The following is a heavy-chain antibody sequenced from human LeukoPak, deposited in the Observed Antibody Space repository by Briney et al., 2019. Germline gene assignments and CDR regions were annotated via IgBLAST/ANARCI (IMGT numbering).Heavy chain of an antibody. Sequence: GGSLRLSCAASGFTVSSNYMSWVRQARGKGLEWVSGINWDGGATAYADSVEGRFTISRDNAKNSLFLQMNSLRAEDTALYFCARDLSSSWYSLGYWGQGTLVTVSS. D-gene: IGHD6-13*01. J-gene: IGHJ4*02. CDR2: INWDGGAT. V-gene: IGHV3-20*04. CDR1: GFTVSSNY. CDR3: ARDLSSSWYSLGY.